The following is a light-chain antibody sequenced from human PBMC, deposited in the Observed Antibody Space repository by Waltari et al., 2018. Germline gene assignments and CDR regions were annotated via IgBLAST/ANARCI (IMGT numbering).Light chain of an antibody. J-gene: IGLJ3*02. V-gene: IGLV3-1*01. CDR2: QDT. CDR1: GNKD. Sequence: GNKDVSWDQQKPGQSPLLVIYQDTNRPSGIPERFSGSKSGNAATLTISGTQAMDEADYYCQALGTGAWVFGGGTKLTVL. CDR3: QALGTGAWV.